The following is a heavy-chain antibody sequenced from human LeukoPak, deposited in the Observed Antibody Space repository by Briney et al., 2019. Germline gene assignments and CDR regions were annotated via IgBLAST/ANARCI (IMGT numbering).Heavy chain of an antibody. CDR3: AKPLIPEYYYDSSGYYPGAFDI. CDR2: IRYDGSNK. CDR1: GFTFSSYG. D-gene: IGHD3-22*01. J-gene: IGHJ3*02. Sequence: GGSLRLSCAASGFTFSSYGMHWVRQAPGKGLEWVAFIRYDGSNKYYADSVKGRFTISRDNSKNTLHLQMNSLRAEDTAVYYCAKPLIPEYYYDSSGYYPGAFDIWGQGTMVTVSS. V-gene: IGHV3-30*02.